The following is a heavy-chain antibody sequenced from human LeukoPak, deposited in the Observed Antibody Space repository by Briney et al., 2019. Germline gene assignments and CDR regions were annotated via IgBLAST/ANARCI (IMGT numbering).Heavy chain of an antibody. CDR1: GGSFSGYY. CDR2: INHSGST. Sequence: NSSETLSLTCAVYGGSFSGYYWSWIRQPPGKGLEWIGEINHSGSTNYNPSLKSRVTISVDTSKNQFSLKLSSVTAADTAVYYCARGIGHGGYYFDYWGQGTLVTVSS. CDR3: ARGIGHGGYYFDY. D-gene: IGHD3-10*01. V-gene: IGHV4-34*01. J-gene: IGHJ4*02.